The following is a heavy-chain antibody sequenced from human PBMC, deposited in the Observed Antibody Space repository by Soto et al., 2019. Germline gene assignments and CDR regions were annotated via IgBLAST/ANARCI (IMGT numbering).Heavy chain of an antibody. V-gene: IGHV5-51*01. CDR1: GYTFPSYW. CDR2: IYPGDSDT. Sequence: GESLKISCKGSGYTFPSYWIAWVRQMPGKGLEWMGIIYPGDSDTRYSPSFQGQVTISADTSISTAYLQWRSLKASDTAMYYCARSYYYDSNYYYYGLDVWGQGTTVTVSS. CDR3: ARSYYYDSNYYYYGLDV. D-gene: IGHD3-10*01. J-gene: IGHJ6*02.